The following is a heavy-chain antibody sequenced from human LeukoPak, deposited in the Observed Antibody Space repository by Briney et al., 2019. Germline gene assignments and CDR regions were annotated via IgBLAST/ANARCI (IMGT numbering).Heavy chain of an antibody. V-gene: IGHV4-59*01. J-gene: IGHJ6*03. CDR3: ARAGFRYYYYYMDV. CDR2: MYYSGST. Sequence: SETLSLTCTVSGGSISNYYWSWIRQPPGKGLEWIGYMYYSGSTNYNPSLKSRVTISVDTSKNQFSLKLSSVTAADTAVYYCARAGFRYYYYYMDVWGKGTTVTVSS. CDR1: GGSISNYY.